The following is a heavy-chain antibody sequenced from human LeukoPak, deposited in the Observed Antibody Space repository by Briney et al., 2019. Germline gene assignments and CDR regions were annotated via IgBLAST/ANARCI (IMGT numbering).Heavy chain of an antibody. V-gene: IGHV1-18*01. J-gene: IGHJ4*02. CDR3: ARDTQNYDYVWGSYRHVWAFDY. CDR1: GYTFTSYG. CDR2: ISAYNGNT. D-gene: IGHD3-16*02. Sequence: ASVKVSCKASGYTFTSYGISWVLQAPGQGLEWMGWISAYNGNTNYAQKLQGRVTMTTDTSTSTAYMELRSLRSDDTAVYYCARDTQNYDYVWGSYRHVWAFDYWGQGTLVTVSS.